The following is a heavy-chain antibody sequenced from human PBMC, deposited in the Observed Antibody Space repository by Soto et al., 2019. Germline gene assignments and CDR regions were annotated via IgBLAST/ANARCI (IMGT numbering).Heavy chain of an antibody. V-gene: IGHV3-15*07. CDR2: FKSRRAGGTT. CDR3: AGAFPGVTTIFAFDS. Sequence: EVQLVESGGGLINAGGSLRLSCAASGFTFSNAWMNWVRQAPGQGLEWVARFKSRRAGGTTDYATPVQGRFTISRDDSKNSFFLQRDSLKAEDKAIYFCAGAFPGVTTIFAFDSGGKGVLVTVPS. D-gene: IGHD3-3*01. CDR1: GFTFSNAW. J-gene: IGHJ4*02.